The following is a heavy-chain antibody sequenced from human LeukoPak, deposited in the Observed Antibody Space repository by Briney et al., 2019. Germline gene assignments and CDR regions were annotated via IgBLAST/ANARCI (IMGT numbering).Heavy chain of an antibody. D-gene: IGHD3-16*01. CDR3: ARGGSNIDY. Sequence: GRSLRLSCAPSGFTFSSYGMHWVRQAPGKGLEWVAVIWYDGSNKYYADSVKGRFTISRDNSKNTLYLQMNSLRAEDTAVYYCARGGSNIDYWGQGTLVTVSS. J-gene: IGHJ4*02. CDR2: IWYDGSNK. CDR1: GFTFSSYG. V-gene: IGHV3-33*08.